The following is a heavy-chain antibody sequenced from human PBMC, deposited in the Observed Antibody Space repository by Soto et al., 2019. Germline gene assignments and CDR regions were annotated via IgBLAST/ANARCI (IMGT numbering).Heavy chain of an antibody. CDR1: GFTFSNAW. D-gene: IGHD6-13*01. Sequence: EVQLVESGGCLVKPGGCLRLSCAASGFTFSNAWMSWVRQAPGKGLEWVGRIKSKTDGGTTDYAAPVKGRFTISRDDSKTTLYLQMNSLKTEDTAVYYCTTWYSSSWYYFDYRGQGTLFTVSS. CDR2: IKSKTDGGTT. V-gene: IGHV3-15*01. CDR3: TTWYSSSWYYFDY. J-gene: IGHJ4*02.